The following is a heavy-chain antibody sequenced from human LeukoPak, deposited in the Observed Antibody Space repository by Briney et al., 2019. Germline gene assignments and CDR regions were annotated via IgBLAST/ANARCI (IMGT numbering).Heavy chain of an antibody. J-gene: IGHJ5*02. CDR1: GYTFTSYD. CDR3: ARGQYYDFWSGYHNWFDP. V-gene: IGHV1-8*01. CDR2: MNSNSGNT. D-gene: IGHD3-3*01. Sequence: GASVKVSCKASGYTFTSYDINWVRQATGQGLEWMGWMNSNSGNTGYAQKFQGRVTMTRNTSISTAYMELSSLRSEDTAVYYCARGQYYDFWSGYHNWFDPWGQGTLVTVSS.